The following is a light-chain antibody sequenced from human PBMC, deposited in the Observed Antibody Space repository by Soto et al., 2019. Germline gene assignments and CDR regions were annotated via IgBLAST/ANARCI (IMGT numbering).Light chain of an antibody. J-gene: IGKJ1*01. CDR3: QQYRT. CDR2: EAS. Sequence: IVLTQSPGTLSLSPPERATLSCRASQSVSSSSLAWYQQNPGQAPRLLIYEASSRATGIPDRFSGSGSGTDFTLTISRLEPEDFAVYYCQQYRTFGQGTKVDI. CDR1: QSVSSSS. V-gene: IGKV3-20*01.